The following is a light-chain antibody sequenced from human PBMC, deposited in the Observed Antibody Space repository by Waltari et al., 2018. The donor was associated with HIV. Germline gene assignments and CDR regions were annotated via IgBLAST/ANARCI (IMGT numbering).Light chain of an antibody. Sequence: QSALTQPASVSGSPGQSITISCTGTSSDVGGYKYVSWYQQHPVKAPKLMIYDVSNRPSGVANRFSGSKSGNTASLTISGLQAEDAADYYCSSYTSSSTYVFGTGTKVTVL. V-gene: IGLV2-14*03. CDR2: DVS. J-gene: IGLJ1*01. CDR1: SSDVGGYKY. CDR3: SSYTSSSTYV.